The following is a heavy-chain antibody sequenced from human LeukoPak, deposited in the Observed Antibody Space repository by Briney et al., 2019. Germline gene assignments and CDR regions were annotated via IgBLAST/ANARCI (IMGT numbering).Heavy chain of an antibody. Sequence: ASMKVSCKASGYTFTSYGISWVRQAPGQGLEWVGWISAYNRDTNYAQKVQGRVTMTTDTSTTTAYMELKNLRSDDTAVYYCARDTSGGPYFDYWGQGTLVTVAS. J-gene: IGHJ4*02. CDR1: GYTFTSYG. V-gene: IGHV1-18*01. CDR3: ARDTSGGPYFDY. D-gene: IGHD4-23*01. CDR2: ISAYNRDT.